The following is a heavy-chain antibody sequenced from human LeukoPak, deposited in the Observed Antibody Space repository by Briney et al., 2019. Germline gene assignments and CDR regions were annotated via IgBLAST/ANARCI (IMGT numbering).Heavy chain of an antibody. J-gene: IGHJ3*02. CDR3: ATRPMYDFWSAYHPVDAFDI. V-gene: IGHV1-2*02. CDR2: INPNSGGT. Sequence: GASVEVSCKASGYTFTGYYMHWVRQAPGQGLEWMGWINPNSGGTNYAQKFQGRVTMTRDTSISTAYMELSRLRSDDTAVYYCATRPMYDFWSAYHPVDAFDIWGQGTMVTVSS. D-gene: IGHD3-3*01. CDR1: GYTFTGYY.